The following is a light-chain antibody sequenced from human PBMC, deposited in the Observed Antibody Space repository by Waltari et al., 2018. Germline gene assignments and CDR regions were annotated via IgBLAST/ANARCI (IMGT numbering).Light chain of an antibody. CDR3: QQYNTYYS. J-gene: IGKJ3*01. CDR1: QSIMSW. Sequence: DVQMTQSPSTLSASVGDTVTITCRACQSIMSWLAWYQQKAGKAPKVLISKASTLESGVPSRFSGSESGAEFTLTISILQPDDSATYYCQQYNTYYSFGHGTIVGIK. V-gene: IGKV1-5*03. CDR2: KAS.